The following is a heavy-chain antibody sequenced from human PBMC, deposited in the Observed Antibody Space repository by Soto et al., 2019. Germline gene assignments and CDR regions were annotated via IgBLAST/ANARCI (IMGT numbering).Heavy chain of an antibody. CDR1: GYTFTSYG. CDR2: ISAYNGNT. V-gene: IGHV1-18*01. D-gene: IGHD3-3*01. J-gene: IGHJ6*02. CDR3: ARDLTIFGYYYGMDV. Sequence: ASVKVSCKASGYTFTSYGISWVRQAPGQGLEWMGWISAYNGNTNYAQKLQGRVTMTTDTFTSTAYMELRSLRSDDTAVYYCARDLTIFGYYYGMDVWGQGTTVTVSS.